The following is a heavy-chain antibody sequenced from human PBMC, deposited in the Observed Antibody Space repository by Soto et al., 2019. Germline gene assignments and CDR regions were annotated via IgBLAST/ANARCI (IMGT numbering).Heavy chain of an antibody. D-gene: IGHD6-13*01. CDR2: IYYSGST. CDR3: ARDLDSSSWYWFDP. Sequence: SETLSLTCTVSGGSISSGGYYWSWIRQHPGKGLEWIGYIYYSGSTYYNPSLKSRVTISVDTSKNQFSLKLSSVTAADTAVYYCARDLDSSSWYWFDPWGQGTLVTVSS. CDR1: GGSISSGGYY. V-gene: IGHV4-31*03. J-gene: IGHJ5*02.